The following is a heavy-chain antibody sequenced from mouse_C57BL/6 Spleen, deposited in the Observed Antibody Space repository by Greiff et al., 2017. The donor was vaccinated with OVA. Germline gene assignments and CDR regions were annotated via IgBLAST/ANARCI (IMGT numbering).Heavy chain of an antibody. CDR3: ASGGGYFDV. Sequence: QVQLKQSGPGLVQPSQSLSITCTVSGFSLTSYGVHWVRQSPGKGLEWLGVIWSGGSTDYNAAFISRLSISKDNSKSQVFFKMNSLQADDTAIYYCASGGGYFDVWGTGTTVTVSS. V-gene: IGHV2-2*01. J-gene: IGHJ1*03. CDR1: GFSLTSYG. CDR2: IWSGGST.